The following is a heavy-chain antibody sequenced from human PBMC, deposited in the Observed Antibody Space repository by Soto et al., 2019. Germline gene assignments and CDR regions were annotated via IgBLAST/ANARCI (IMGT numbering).Heavy chain of an antibody. CDR3: ARGGHSSSKYYYGMDV. CDR2: INPSGGST. V-gene: IGHV1-46*01. Sequence: QVQLVQSGAGVKKPGASVKVSCKASGYTFTSYYMHWVRQAPGQGLEWMGIINPSGGSTSYAQKFQGRVTMTRDTSTSTVYMELSSLRSEDTAVYYCARGGHSSSKYYYGMDVWGQGTTVTVSS. CDR1: GYTFTSYY. J-gene: IGHJ6*02. D-gene: IGHD6-13*01.